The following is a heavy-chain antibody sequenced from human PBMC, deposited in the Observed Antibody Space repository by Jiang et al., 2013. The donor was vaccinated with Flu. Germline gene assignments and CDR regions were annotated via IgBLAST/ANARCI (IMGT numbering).Heavy chain of an antibody. CDR3: ARLMVRGLNRTHNDYYGMDV. D-gene: IGHD3-10*01. CDR2: ISDSGSP. V-gene: IGHV4-59*11. J-gene: IGHJ6*02. Sequence: LKPSETLSLTCTVSGGSISSHYWSWIRQSPGKGLEWIGSISDSGSPNYNPSLKSRLTTSVDTSKNQFSLKVTSVTAADTAVYYCARLMVRGLNRTHNDYYGMDVWGQGTTVTVSS. CDR1: GGSISSHY.